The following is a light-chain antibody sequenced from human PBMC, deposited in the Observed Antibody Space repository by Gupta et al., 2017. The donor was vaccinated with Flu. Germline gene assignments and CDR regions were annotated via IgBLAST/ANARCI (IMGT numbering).Light chain of an antibody. Sequence: EIVLTQSPGTLSLSPGERATLSCRASQSVSSSYLAWHQQKPGQAPRLLIYGASSRATGIPDRFSGSGSGTDFTLTISRREPEDFAVYYCQQYGSSPPVTFGQGTKVEIK. V-gene: IGKV3-20*01. CDR2: GAS. J-gene: IGKJ1*01. CDR3: QQYGSSPPVT. CDR1: QSVSSSY.